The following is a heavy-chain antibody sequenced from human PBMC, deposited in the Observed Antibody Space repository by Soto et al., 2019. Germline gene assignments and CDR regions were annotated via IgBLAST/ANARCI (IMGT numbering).Heavy chain of an antibody. V-gene: IGHV3-23*01. Sequence: EVQLLESGGGLVQPGGSLRLSCAASGFTFSSYAMSWVRQAPGKGLEWVSAISGSGGSTYYADSAKGRFTISRDNSKNRLYLQMNSLRAEDTDVYYCAKEALGSLWYLPYYYYGMDVWGQGTTVTVSS. CDR2: ISGSGGST. D-gene: IGHD6-13*01. CDR3: AKEALGSLWYLPYYYYGMDV. CDR1: GFTFSSYA. J-gene: IGHJ6*02.